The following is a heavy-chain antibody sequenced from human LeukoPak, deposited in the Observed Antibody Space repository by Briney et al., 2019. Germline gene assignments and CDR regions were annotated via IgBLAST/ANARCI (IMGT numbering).Heavy chain of an antibody. D-gene: IGHD4-11*01. CDR3: ARDNSGYSNYNYYYYGMDV. CDR2: IIPIFGIA. Sequence: ASVKVSCKASGGTFSSYAIGWVRQAPGQGLEWMGRIIPIFGIANYAQKFQGRVTITADKSTSTAYMELSSLRSEDTAVYYCARDNSGYSNYNYYYYGMDVWGQGTTVTVSS. V-gene: IGHV1-69*04. CDR1: GGTFSSYA. J-gene: IGHJ6*02.